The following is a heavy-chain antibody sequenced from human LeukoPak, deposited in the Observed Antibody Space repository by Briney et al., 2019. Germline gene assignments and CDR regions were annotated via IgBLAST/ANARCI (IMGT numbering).Heavy chain of an antibody. D-gene: IGHD3-10*01. V-gene: IGHV4-59*01. CDR2: IYYSGIT. CDR3: ARDLNRTPLGSN. CDR1: GASISDYY. Sequence: KSSETLSLTCTVSGASISDYYWGWIRQPPGKGLEWIGYIYYSGITNPNPSLKSRVTMSVDTSKNQFSLKLSSVTAADTAVYYCARDLNRTPLGSNWGQGTLVTVSS. J-gene: IGHJ4*02.